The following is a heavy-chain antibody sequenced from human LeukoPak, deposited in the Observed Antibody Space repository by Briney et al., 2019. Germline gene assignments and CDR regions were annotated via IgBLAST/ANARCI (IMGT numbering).Heavy chain of an antibody. CDR1: GFTVSSNH. V-gene: IGHV3-74*01. Sequence: PGGSLRLSCAVSGFTVSSNHMSWVRHAPGQGLVWVSRIKGDGISTNYADSVKGRFTISRDIAKNTLYLQMNSLRAEDTGVYYCAKDHYWSIDYWGRGTLVTVSS. J-gene: IGHJ4*02. CDR3: AKDHYWSIDY. D-gene: IGHD3-3*01. CDR2: IKGDGIST.